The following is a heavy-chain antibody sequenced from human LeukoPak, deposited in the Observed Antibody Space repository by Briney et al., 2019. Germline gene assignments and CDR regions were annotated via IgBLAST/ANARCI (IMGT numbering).Heavy chain of an antibody. D-gene: IGHD4-17*01. CDR2: IIPVLDMA. J-gene: IGHJ4*02. CDR3: ARGRLDYGGSYTLDS. CDR1: GGTFNSYA. Sequence: SVKVSCKASGGTFNSYAISWVRQAPGQGLEWVGRIIPVLDMANHAEDFQARVTITADKSTSTAYMELSSLRSEDTAVYYCARGRLDYGGSYTLDSWGQGTLVTVSS. V-gene: IGHV1-69*04.